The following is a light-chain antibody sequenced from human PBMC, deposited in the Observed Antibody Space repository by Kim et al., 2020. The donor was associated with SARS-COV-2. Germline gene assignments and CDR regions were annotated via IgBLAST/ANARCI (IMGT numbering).Light chain of an antibody. Sequence: SYELTQPPSVSVSPGQTASITCSGDKLGDKYACWYQQKPGQSPVLVIYQDTKRPSGIPERFSGSNSGNTATLTISGTQAMDEADYYCQAWDSSTFVFGGGTQLTV. CDR3: QAWDSSTFV. CDR1: KLGDKY. V-gene: IGLV3-1*01. CDR2: QDT. J-gene: IGLJ2*01.